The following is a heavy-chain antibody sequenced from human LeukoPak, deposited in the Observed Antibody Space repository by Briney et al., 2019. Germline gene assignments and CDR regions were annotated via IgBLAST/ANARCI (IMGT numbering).Heavy chain of an antibody. D-gene: IGHD3-22*01. V-gene: IGHV1-2*02. CDR2: INPNSGGT. J-gene: IGHJ4*02. CDR1: GYTFTGYY. Sequence: ASVKVSCKASGYTFTGYYMHWVRQAPGQGLEWMGWINPNSGGTNYAQKFQGRVTMTRDTSISTAYMELSRLRSDDTAVYYCARVFGGYYDSSGHKRDDYWGQGTLVTVSS. CDR3: ARVFGGYYDSSGHKRDDY.